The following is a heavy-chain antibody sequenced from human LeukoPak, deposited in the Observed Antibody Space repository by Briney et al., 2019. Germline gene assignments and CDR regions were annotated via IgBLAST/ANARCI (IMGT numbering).Heavy chain of an antibody. CDR3: ARVGGLAVVVAAAGVWFDP. Sequence: GASVKVSCKASGYTFTGYYMHWVRQAPGQGLEWRGWINPNSGGTNYAQKFQGRVTMTRDTSISTAYMELSRLRSDATAVYYCARVGGLAVVVAAAGVWFDPWGQGTLGTVSS. V-gene: IGHV1-2*02. D-gene: IGHD2-15*01. CDR2: INPNSGGT. CDR1: GYTFTGYY. J-gene: IGHJ5*02.